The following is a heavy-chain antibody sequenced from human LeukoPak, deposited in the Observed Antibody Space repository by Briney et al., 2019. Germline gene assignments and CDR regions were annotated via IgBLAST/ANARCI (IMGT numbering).Heavy chain of an antibody. D-gene: IGHD2-2*01. Sequence: ASVKVSCKASGYTFTSYAMHWVRQAPGQRLEWMGWINAGNGNTKYSQKFQGRVTITRNTSISTAYLELSSLRSEDTAVYYCARGPHCSSLTCPYYFDYWGQGTLVTVSS. CDR2: INAGNGNT. CDR1: GYTFTSYA. J-gene: IGHJ4*02. V-gene: IGHV1-3*01. CDR3: ARGPHCSSLTCPYYFDY.